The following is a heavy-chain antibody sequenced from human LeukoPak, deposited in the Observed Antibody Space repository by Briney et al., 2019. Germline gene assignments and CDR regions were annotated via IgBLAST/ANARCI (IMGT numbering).Heavy chain of an antibody. Sequence: GGSLRLSCAASGFTFSSYGMHWVRQAPGKGLEWVPFIRYDGSNKYYADSVKGRFTISRDNSKNTLYLQMNSLRAEDTAVYYCAKMIAAAAPYNWFDPWGQGTLVTVSS. CDR2: IRYDGSNK. J-gene: IGHJ5*02. D-gene: IGHD6-13*01. CDR3: AKMIAAAAPYNWFDP. CDR1: GFTFSSYG. V-gene: IGHV3-30*02.